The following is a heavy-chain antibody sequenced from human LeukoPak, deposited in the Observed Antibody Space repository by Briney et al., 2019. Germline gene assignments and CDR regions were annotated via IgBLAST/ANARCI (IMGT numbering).Heavy chain of an antibody. CDR3: ARILRLHTPRAFYI. CDR1: GFTFSSHW. Sequence: GGSLRLSCAASGFTFSSHWMNWVRQDPGKGLEWVANIHEDGSDTYYVDSVKGRFTVSRDNAKNSLYLQMNSLRAEDTAVYYCARILRLHTPRAFYIWGQGTMVTVSS. CDR2: IHEDGSDT. J-gene: IGHJ3*02. D-gene: IGHD4-11*01. V-gene: IGHV3-7*05.